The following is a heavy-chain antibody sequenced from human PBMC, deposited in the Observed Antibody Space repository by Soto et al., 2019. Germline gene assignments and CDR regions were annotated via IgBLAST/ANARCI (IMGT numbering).Heavy chain of an antibody. D-gene: IGHD3-22*01. Sequence: GGSLKLSCAASGFSFSSYAMSWVRQASGKGLEWVSAISGSGGSTYYADSVKGRFTISRDNSKNTLYLQMNSLRAEDTAVYYCAKTHYYDSSGYWEYYYYYYGMDVWGHGTTVTVSS. CDR2: ISGSGGST. CDR3: AKTHYYDSSGYWEYYYYYYGMDV. J-gene: IGHJ6*02. V-gene: IGHV3-23*01. CDR1: GFSFSSYA.